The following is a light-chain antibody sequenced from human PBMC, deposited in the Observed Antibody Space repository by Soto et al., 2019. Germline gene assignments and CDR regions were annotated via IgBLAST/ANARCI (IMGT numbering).Light chain of an antibody. CDR1: QSVSSSY. CDR3: QQYCSSLLT. CDR2: GAS. J-gene: IGKJ1*01. V-gene: IGKV3-20*01. Sequence: EIVLTQSPGTLSLSPGERATLSCRASQSVSSSYLAWYQQKPGQAPRLLIYGASSRPTGLPHRFSGSGSGTDFTLTISRLEPEDFAVSYCQQYCSSLLTFGQGTKVEIK.